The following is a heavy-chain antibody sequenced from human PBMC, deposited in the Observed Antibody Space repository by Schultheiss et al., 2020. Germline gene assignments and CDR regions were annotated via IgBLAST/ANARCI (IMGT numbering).Heavy chain of an antibody. CDR2: IIPIFGTA. D-gene: IGHD5-24*01. Sequence: SVKVSCKASGGTFSSYAISWVRQAPGQGLEWMGGIIPIFGTANYAQKFQGRVTITADESTSTAYMELSSLRSEDTAVYYCARGRGGYNIYYYYYMDVWGKGTTVTVSS. CDR3: ARGRGGYNIYYYYYMDV. CDR1: GGTFSSYA. J-gene: IGHJ6*03. V-gene: IGHV1-69*13.